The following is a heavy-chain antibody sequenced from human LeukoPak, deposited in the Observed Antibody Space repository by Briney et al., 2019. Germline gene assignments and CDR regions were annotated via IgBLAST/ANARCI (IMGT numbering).Heavy chain of an antibody. J-gene: IGHJ5*02. V-gene: IGHV3-48*03. CDR3: ARVRGYSGYVLGYWLDP. CDR2: ISSGGYTI. CDR1: GFTFSSYD. Sequence: PGGSLRLSCAASGFTFSSYDMNWDRQAPGKGLEWVSSISSGGYTIYYADSVKGRFTISRDNAKNSLSLQMNSLRAEDTAVYYCARVRGYSGYVLGYWLDPWGQGTLVTVSS. D-gene: IGHD5-12*01.